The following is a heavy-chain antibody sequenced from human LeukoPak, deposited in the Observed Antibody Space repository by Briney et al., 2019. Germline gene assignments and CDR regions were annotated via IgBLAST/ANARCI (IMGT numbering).Heavy chain of an antibody. J-gene: IGHJ4*02. Sequence: GGSLRLSCAASGFTFRNYLMNWVRQAPGKGLEWVSFISSTGGTIYYADSVKGRFTVSRDNSKNTLYLQMNSLRAEDTAVYYCAKFHDFWSGDDYWGQGTLVTVSS. D-gene: IGHD3-3*01. V-gene: IGHV3-23*01. CDR2: ISSTGGTI. CDR1: GFTFRNYL. CDR3: AKFHDFWSGDDY.